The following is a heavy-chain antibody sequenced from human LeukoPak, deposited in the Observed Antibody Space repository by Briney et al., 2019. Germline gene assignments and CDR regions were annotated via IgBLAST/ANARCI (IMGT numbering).Heavy chain of an antibody. CDR1: GYTFTSYA. CDR2: INAGNGNT. Sequence: VASVTVSWKASGYTFTSYAMHWVRQAPGQRLEWMGWINAGNGNTKYSQKFQGRVTMTEDTSTDTAYMELSSLRSEDTAVYYCATRDLLWGNWCDPWGQGTLVTVSS. CDR3: ATRDLLWGNWCDP. D-gene: IGHD2-21*01. V-gene: IGHV1-3*01. J-gene: IGHJ5*02.